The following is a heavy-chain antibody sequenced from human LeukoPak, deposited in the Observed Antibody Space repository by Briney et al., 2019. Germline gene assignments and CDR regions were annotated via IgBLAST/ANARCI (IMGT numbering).Heavy chain of an antibody. Sequence: PGGSLRLSCAASGFTFSSYAMHWVRQAPGKGLEWVAVIWYDGSNKYYADPVKGRFTISRDNSKNTLYLQMNSLRAEDTAVYYCARGYDCSGGSCYDVHYYGMDVWGQGTTVTVSS. CDR1: GFTFSSYA. D-gene: IGHD2-15*01. J-gene: IGHJ6*02. CDR3: ARGYDCSGGSCYDVHYYGMDV. V-gene: IGHV3-33*08. CDR2: IWYDGSNK.